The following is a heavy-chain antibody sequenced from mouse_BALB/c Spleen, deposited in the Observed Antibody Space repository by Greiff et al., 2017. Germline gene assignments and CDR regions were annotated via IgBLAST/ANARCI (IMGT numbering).Heavy chain of an antibody. Sequence: QVQLQQSGAELVRPGSSVKISCKASGYAFSSYWMNWVKQRPGQGLEWIGQIYPGDGDTNYNGKFKGKATLTADKSSSTAYMQLSSLTSEDSAVYFCARGGTTVDFAYWGQGTLVTVSA. J-gene: IGHJ3*01. CDR3: ARGGTTVDFAY. D-gene: IGHD1-1*01. V-gene: IGHV1-80*01. CDR1: GYAFSSYW. CDR2: IYPGDGDT.